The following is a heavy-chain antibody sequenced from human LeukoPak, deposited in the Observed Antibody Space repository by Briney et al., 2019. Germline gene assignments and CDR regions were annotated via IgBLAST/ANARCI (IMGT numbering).Heavy chain of an antibody. CDR2: IYYSGST. V-gene: IGHV4-59*08. J-gene: IGHJ4*02. Sequence: PSETLSLTCTVSGGSISSFYWSWIRQPPGKGLEWIGYIYYSGSTNYNPSLKSRVTISVDTSKNQFSLKLSSVTAADTAVYYCATYYDFWSGYFDYWGQGTLVTVSS. CDR1: GGSISSFY. CDR3: ATYYDFWSGYFDY. D-gene: IGHD3-3*01.